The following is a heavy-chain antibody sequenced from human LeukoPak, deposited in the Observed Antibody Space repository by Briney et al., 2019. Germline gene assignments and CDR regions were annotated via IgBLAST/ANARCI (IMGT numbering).Heavy chain of an antibody. CDR1: GYTFTSYY. CDR3: ARDRRLSIAVASNWFDP. CDR2: INPSAGST. Sequence: ASVKVSCKASGYTFTSYYIHWVRQASGQGLEWMGLINPSAGSTNYAQKFQGRVTMTRDTSTSTVYMELSSLRSEDTAVYYCARDRRLSIAVASNWFDPWGQGTLVTVSS. J-gene: IGHJ5*02. D-gene: IGHD6-19*01. V-gene: IGHV1-46*01.